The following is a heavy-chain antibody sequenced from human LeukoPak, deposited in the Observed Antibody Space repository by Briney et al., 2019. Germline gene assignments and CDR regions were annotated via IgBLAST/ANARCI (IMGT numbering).Heavy chain of an antibody. CDR2: IYSGGST. CDR3: ARGGATFDY. Sequence: GGSLRLSCAASGFTFSSYAMSWVRQAPGKGLEWVSVIYSGGSTYYADSVKGRFTISRDNSKNTLYLQMNSLRAEDTAVYYCARGGATFDYWGQGTLVTVSS. J-gene: IGHJ4*02. CDR1: GFTFSSYA. D-gene: IGHD1-26*01. V-gene: IGHV3-53*01.